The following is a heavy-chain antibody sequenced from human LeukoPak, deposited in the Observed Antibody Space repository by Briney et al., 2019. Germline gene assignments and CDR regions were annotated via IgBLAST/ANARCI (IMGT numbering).Heavy chain of an antibody. CDR1: GYSFTSYW. V-gene: IGHV5-51*01. Sequence: GESLKISCKGSGYSFTSYWIGWVRQMPGKGLEWMGIIYPGDSDTRYSPSFQGQVTISADKSISTAYLQWSSLKASDTAIYYCARHVTYYYNSGSFDSWGQGTLVTVSS. CDR2: IYPGDSDT. D-gene: IGHD3-10*01. CDR3: ARHVTYYYNSGSFDS. J-gene: IGHJ4*02.